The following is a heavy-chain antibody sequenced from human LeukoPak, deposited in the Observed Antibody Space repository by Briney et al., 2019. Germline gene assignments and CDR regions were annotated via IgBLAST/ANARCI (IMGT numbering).Heavy chain of an antibody. D-gene: IGHD6-19*01. CDR1: GFTFSSYA. CDR3: AKRTKGSSGWDY. V-gene: IGHV3-23*01. J-gene: IGHJ4*02. CDR2: IRGSGGIT. Sequence: PGGSLRLSCAASGFTFSSYAMSWVRQAPGKGLEWVSAIRGSGGITFYADSVKGRFTISRDNSKNTLYLQMNSLRAEDTAVYYCAKRTKGSSGWDYWGQGTLVTVSS.